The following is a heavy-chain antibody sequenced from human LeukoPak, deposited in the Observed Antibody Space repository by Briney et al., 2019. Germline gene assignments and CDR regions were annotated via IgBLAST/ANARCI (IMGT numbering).Heavy chain of an antibody. CDR1: GGSISSYY. Sequence: SETLSLTCTVSGGSISSYYWSWIRQPPGKGLEWIGYIYYSGSTNYNPSLKSRVTISVDTSKNQFSLKLSSVTAADTAVYYCARDRRGLSFFDYWGQGTLVTVSS. CDR2: IYYSGST. J-gene: IGHJ4*02. D-gene: IGHD2-15*01. CDR3: ARDRRGLSFFDY. V-gene: IGHV4-59*01.